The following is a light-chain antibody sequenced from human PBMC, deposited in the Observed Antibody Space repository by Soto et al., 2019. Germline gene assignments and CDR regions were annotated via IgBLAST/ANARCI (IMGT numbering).Light chain of an antibody. CDR3: QQYDSSPRT. J-gene: IGKJ1*01. Sequence: DNLLTQSPGTLALSPGEGATLSCRASQSLSGRYLAWYQQKPGQAPRLLIYGASTRATGIPDRFSGSGSGTDFTLTISRLEPEDFAVYYCQQYDSSPRTFGQGTKVDIK. V-gene: IGKV3-20*01. CDR2: GAS. CDR1: QSLSGRY.